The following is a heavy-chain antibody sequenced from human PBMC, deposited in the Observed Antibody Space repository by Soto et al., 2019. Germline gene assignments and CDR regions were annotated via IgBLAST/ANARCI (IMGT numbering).Heavy chain of an antibody. Sequence: GGSLRLSCAASGFTFSSYGMHWVRQAPGKGLEWVAVISYDGSNKYYADSVKGRFTISRDNSKNTLYLQMNSLRAEDTAVYYCAKDRRKIQLWPRNLINWFDPWGQGTLVTVSS. CDR2: ISYDGSNK. V-gene: IGHV3-30*18. CDR3: AKDRRKIQLWPRNLINWFDP. CDR1: GFTFSSYG. J-gene: IGHJ5*02. D-gene: IGHD5-18*01.